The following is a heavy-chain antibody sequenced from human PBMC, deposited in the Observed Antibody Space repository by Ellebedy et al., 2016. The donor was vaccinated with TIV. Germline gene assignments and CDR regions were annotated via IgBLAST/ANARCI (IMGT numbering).Heavy chain of an antibody. CDR2: INPSGGTT. D-gene: IGHD3-22*01. CDR1: GYTFTNYY. V-gene: IGHV1-46*01. J-gene: IGHJ4*02. Sequence: ASVKVSCKASGYTFTNYYIHWVRQAPGQGLEWMGVINPSGGTTSYAQKFQGRVTMTMDTSTSTVYMELSSLRSEDTVLYHCARARYYDSSGYFDYWGQGTLVTVSS. CDR3: ARARYYDSSGYFDY.